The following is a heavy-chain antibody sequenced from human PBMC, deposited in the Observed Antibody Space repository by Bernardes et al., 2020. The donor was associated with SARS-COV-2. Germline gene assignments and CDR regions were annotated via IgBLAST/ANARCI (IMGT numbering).Heavy chain of an antibody. V-gene: IGHV3-21*04. D-gene: IGHD1-1*01. CDR1: GFTFRTFP. J-gene: IGHJ4*02. CDR3: ARPPDGTWAFDS. Sequence: GGCLRLSETASGFTFRTFPMNWVRQAPGKGLEWVSRISSSGTHTEYADSVQGRFTISRDNANNLLYLQMSSLRAEDTAIYYCARPPDGTWAFDSWGQGTLVTVSS. CDR2: ISSSGTHT.